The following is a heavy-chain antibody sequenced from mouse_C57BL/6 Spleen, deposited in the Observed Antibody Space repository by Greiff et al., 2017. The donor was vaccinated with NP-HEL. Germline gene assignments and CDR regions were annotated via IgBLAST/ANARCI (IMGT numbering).Heavy chain of an antibody. Sequence: VKLQESGPELVKPGASVKISCKASGYAFSSSWMNWVKQRPGKGLEWIGRIYPGDGDTNYNGKFKGKATLTADKSSSTAYMQLSSLTSEDSAVYFCARGNLFDYWGQGTTLTVSS. CDR2: IYPGDGDT. V-gene: IGHV1-82*01. CDR1: GYAFSSSW. CDR3: ARGNLFDY. J-gene: IGHJ2*01.